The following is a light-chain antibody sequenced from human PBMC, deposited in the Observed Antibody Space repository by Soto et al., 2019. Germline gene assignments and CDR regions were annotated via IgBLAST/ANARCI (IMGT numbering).Light chain of an antibody. CDR2: EVT. V-gene: IGLV2-14*01. CDR3: SSHTSVNTRG. CDR1: SSDIGNYDY. J-gene: IGLJ1*01. Sequence: QSVLTPPASVSGSPGQSIAISFTGTSSDIGNYDYVSWYQQHPNKTPKIMNYEVTQRPSGVLNRFSGSKSGKTAPLTISGFQAEDEADYYCSSHTSVNTRGFGTGTKVTVL.